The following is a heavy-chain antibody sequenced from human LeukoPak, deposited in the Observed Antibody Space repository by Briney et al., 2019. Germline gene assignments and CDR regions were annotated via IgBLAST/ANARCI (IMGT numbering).Heavy chain of an antibody. CDR2: INDDSSDI. V-gene: IGHV3-21*05. CDR3: ARVTSQPGLIDS. D-gene: IGHD2-2*01. J-gene: IGHJ4*02. Sequence: PGGSLRLSCAASGFPFSLYAMNWVRQAPGKGLEWVSYINDDSSDIHYADSVKGRFSISRDNARNTLYLQLSSLRAEDTAVYYCARVTSQPGLIDSWGQGTLVTVSS. CDR1: GFPFSLYA.